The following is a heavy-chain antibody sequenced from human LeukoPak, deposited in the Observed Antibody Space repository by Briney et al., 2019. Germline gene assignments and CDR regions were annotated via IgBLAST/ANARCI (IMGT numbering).Heavy chain of an antibody. D-gene: IGHD3-22*01. CDR1: GGSFSGYY. V-gene: IGHV4-34*01. CDR3: ASLYYDSSGYRRRGGDFDY. Sequence: PSETLSLTCAVYGGSFSGYYWSWIRQPPGKGLEWIGEINHSGSTNYNPSLKSRVTISVDTSKNQFSLKLSSVTAADTAVYYCASLYYDSSGYRRRGGDFDYWGQGTLVTVSS. CDR2: INHSGST. J-gene: IGHJ4*02.